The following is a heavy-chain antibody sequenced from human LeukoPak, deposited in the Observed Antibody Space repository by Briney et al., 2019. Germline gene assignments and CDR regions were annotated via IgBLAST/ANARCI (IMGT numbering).Heavy chain of an antibody. V-gene: IGHV3-7*01. J-gene: IGHJ4*02. CDR3: ARGYYGSYYFDY. CDR2: IKQDGSEK. D-gene: IGHD3-3*01. CDR1: GFTFSSYA. Sequence: GGSLRLSCAASGFTFSSYAMHWVRQAPGKGLEWVANIKQDGSEKYYVDSVKGRFTISRDNAKNSLYLQMNSLRAEDTAVYYCARGYYGSYYFDYWGQGTLVTVSS.